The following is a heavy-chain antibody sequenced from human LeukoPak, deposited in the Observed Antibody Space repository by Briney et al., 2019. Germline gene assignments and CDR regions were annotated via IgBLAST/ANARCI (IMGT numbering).Heavy chain of an antibody. D-gene: IGHD6-19*01. Sequence: GRSLRLSCAASGFTFTNYAMSWVRQAPGKGLEWVSTITGGGSSSYYADSVKGRFTISRDNSKNTVYLQMNSLRAEDTAVYYCARHNSGWYAARGGRQLDYWGQGTLVTVSS. CDR2: ITGGGSSS. CDR3: ARHNSGWYAARGGRQLDY. J-gene: IGHJ4*02. CDR1: GFTFTNYA. V-gene: IGHV3-23*01.